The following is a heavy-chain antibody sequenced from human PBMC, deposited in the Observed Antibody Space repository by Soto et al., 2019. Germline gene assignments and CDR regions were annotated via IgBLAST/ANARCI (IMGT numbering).Heavy chain of an antibody. D-gene: IGHD3-16*02. CDR3: AKDRMITFGGVIDQATFDY. Sequence: GGSLRLSCAASGFTFSNYAMNWVRQIPGKGLECVSTISVSGGSTYYADSVKGRFTISRDSSKNTLYLQMHSLRAEDTAVYYCAKDRMITFGGVIDQATFDYWGQGALVTVSS. V-gene: IGHV3-23*01. J-gene: IGHJ4*02. CDR2: ISVSGGST. CDR1: GFTFSNYA.